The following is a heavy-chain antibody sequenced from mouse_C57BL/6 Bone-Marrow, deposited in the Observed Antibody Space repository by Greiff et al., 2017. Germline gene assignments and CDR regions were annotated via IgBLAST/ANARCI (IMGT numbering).Heavy chain of an antibody. CDR2: IWGGGGT. J-gene: IGHJ4*01. V-gene: IGHV2-9*01. Sequence: VQLVESGPGLVAPSQSLSITCTVSGISLTSYGVAWVRQPPGKGLEWMGVIWGGGGTHYNSALMSRLHISLDNSTSPVLLNMNSLQTDDTDMYDCAKQLSGYGSSNYAMDYWGQGTSVTVSS. CDR1: GISLTSYG. CDR3: AKQLSGYGSSNYAMDY. D-gene: IGHD1-1*01.